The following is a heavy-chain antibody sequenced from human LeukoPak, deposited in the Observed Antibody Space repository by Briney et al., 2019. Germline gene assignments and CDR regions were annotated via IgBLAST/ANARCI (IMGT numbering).Heavy chain of an antibody. Sequence: ASVKVSCKASGYTFTGYYMHWVRQAPGQGLEWMGRISPNSGGTNYAQKFQGRVTMTRDTSISTAYMELSRLRSDDTAVYYCARERNVDTAMVSEFDYWGQGTLVTVSS. J-gene: IGHJ4*02. CDR2: ISPNSGGT. V-gene: IGHV1-2*06. CDR1: GYTFTGYY. D-gene: IGHD5-18*01. CDR3: ARERNVDTAMVSEFDY.